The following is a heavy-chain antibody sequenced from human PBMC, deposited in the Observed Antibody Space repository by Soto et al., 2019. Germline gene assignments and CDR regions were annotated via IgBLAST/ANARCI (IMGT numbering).Heavy chain of an antibody. CDR3: ARRIHPYAFDI. CDR1: GYTFTSYD. CDR2: MNPNSGNT. Sequence: ASVKVSCKASGYTFTSYDINWLLQATGQGLEWMGWMNPNSGNTGYAQKFQGRVTMTRNTSISTAYMELSSLRFEDTAVYYCARRIHPYAFDIWGQGTMVTVSS. J-gene: IGHJ3*02. D-gene: IGHD5-18*01. V-gene: IGHV1-8*01.